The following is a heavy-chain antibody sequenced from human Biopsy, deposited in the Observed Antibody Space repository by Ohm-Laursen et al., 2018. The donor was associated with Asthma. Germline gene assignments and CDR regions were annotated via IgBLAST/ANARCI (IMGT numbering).Heavy chain of an antibody. D-gene: IGHD2/OR15-2a*01. CDR2: HDHEEGGT. V-gene: IGHV1-24*01. Sequence: LVKVSCKISGYSLTDLSMHWVRQAPGQGLEWMGGHDHEEGGTVNARRFQGRVTMTEDTSTDTAYMELSSLSSDDTAVYYCASDFPKDYVRYNFQFWGQGTAVTVSS. CDR3: ASDFPKDYVRYNFQF. CDR1: GYSLTDLS. J-gene: IGHJ6*02.